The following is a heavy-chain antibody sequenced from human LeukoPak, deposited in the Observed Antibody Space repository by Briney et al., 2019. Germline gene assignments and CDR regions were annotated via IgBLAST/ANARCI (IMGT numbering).Heavy chain of an antibody. CDR3: AHRNLMGVAGIGYSFDY. V-gene: IGHV2-5*02. D-gene: IGHD6-19*01. Sequence: SGPTLVKPTQTLTLTFTFSAISLSTRGAGVRWVRQPPGRALGWLAFIYWDDDKRYSPSLKSRLTINKDTSKNQVVLTMTNMDPVDTATYYCAHRNLMGVAGIGYSFDYWGQGTLVTVSS. CDR1: AISLSTRGAG. J-gene: IGHJ4*02. CDR2: IYWDDDK.